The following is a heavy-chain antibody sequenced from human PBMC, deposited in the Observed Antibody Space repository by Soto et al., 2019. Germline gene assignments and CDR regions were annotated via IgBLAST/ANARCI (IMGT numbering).Heavy chain of an antibody. D-gene: IGHD3-10*01. V-gene: IGHV4-39*01. Sequence: SETLSLTCTVSGGSISSSTYYWGWIRQPPGKGLEWIGNIYYSGSTSYYNPSLQSRVTISVDTSKNQFSLKLSSVTAADTAAYYCARVTMVRGALNWFDPWGQGTLVTVSS. CDR1: GGSISSSTYY. CDR2: IYYSGSTS. J-gene: IGHJ5*02. CDR3: ARVTMVRGALNWFDP.